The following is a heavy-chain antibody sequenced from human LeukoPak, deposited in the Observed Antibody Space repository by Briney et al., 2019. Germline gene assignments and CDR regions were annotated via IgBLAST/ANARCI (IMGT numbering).Heavy chain of an antibody. J-gene: IGHJ4*02. CDR2: INPNSGGT. CDR3: ARGKGTVTNFPVDY. D-gene: IGHD4-17*01. CDR1: GYTFTGYY. V-gene: IGHV1-2*02. Sequence: ASVKVSCKASGYTFTGYYMHWVRQAPGQALEWMGWINPNSGGTNYAQKFQGRVTMTRDTSISTAYMELSRLSSADTAVYYCARGKGTVTNFPVDYWGQGTLVTVSS.